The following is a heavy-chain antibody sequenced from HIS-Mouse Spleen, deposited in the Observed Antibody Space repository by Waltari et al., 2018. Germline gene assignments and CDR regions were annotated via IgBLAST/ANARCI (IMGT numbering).Heavy chain of an antibody. CDR1: GGSFSGYY. J-gene: IGHJ4*02. D-gene: IGHD6-13*01. CDR2: INHSGNT. CDR3: ARALIAAFDY. Sequence: QVQLQQWGAGLLKPSETLSLTCAVYGGSFSGYYWSWIRQPPGKGLEWIGEINHSGNTNYNPSLTCRVTIAVDTSKNQFCLKLSSVTAADTAVYYCARALIAAFDYWGQGTLVTVSS. V-gene: IGHV4-34*01.